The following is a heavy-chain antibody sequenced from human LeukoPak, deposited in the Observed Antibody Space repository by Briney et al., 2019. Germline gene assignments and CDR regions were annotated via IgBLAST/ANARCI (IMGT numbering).Heavy chain of an antibody. CDR1: GFTFSSYS. Sequence: GGSLRLSCAASGFTFSSYSMNWVRQAPGKGLEWVSSISSSSSYIYYADSVKGRFTISRDNAKNSLYLQMNSLRAEDTAAYYCARGFRRYDSSGYSGEYYFDYWGQGTLVTVSS. D-gene: IGHD3-22*01. CDR3: ARGFRRYDSSGYSGEYYFDY. J-gene: IGHJ4*02. V-gene: IGHV3-21*01. CDR2: ISSSSSYI.